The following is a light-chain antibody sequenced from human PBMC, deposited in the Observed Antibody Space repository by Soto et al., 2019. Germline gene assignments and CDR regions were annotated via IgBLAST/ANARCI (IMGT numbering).Light chain of an antibody. CDR3: SSYTSSSTLVV. CDR1: SSDIGAWNY. Sequence: QSALTQPASVSGSPGQSIAISCTGTSSDIGAWNYVSWYQQHPGKAPKLIIYEVSNRPSGVSNRFSGSKSGNTASLTISGLQAEDEADYYCSSYTSSSTLVVFGGGTKVTVL. CDR2: EVS. J-gene: IGLJ2*01. V-gene: IGLV2-14*01.